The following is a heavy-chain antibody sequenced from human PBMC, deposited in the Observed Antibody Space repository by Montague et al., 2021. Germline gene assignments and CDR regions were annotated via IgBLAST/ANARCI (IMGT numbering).Heavy chain of an antibody. CDR2: IYWDDDK. J-gene: IGHJ4*02. D-gene: IGHD2-2*01. V-gene: IGHV2-5*02. CDR1: GFSLSTNGAG. CDR3: AHRSSTSLIDY. Sequence: VKPTQTLTLTCTFSGFSLSTNGAGVGWFRQPPGKALDWLALIYWDDDKRYSPSLKNRLTVTKDTSKNQVVLTVTNMDPVDTATYYCAHRSSTSLIDYWGQGTLVTVSP.